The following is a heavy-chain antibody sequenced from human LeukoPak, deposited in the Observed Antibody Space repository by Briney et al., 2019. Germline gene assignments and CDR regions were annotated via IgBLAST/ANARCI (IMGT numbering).Heavy chain of an antibody. CDR3: ARGQLSYYFDY. D-gene: IGHD5-18*01. Sequence: SETLSLTCTVSGGSISSGDYYRSWIRQPPGKGLGWIGYIYYSGSTNYNPSLKSRVTISVDTSKNQFSLKLSSVTAADTAVYYCARGQLSYYFDYWGQGTLVTVSS. CDR2: IYYSGST. J-gene: IGHJ4*02. CDR1: GGSISSGDYY. V-gene: IGHV4-61*08.